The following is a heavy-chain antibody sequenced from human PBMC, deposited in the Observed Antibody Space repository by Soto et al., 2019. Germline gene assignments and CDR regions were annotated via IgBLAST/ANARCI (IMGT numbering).Heavy chain of an antibody. D-gene: IGHD6-19*01. CDR3: ARAGGLGAVAVDY. CDR2: IYYSGST. Sequence: SETLSLTCTVSGYSISSYDWSWIRQPPGKGLEWIGLIYYSGSTNYNPSLKSRVTISVDTSKNQFSLKLSSVTAADTAVYYCARAGGLGAVAVDYWGQGTLVTVSS. CDR1: GYSISSYD. J-gene: IGHJ4*02. V-gene: IGHV4-59*01.